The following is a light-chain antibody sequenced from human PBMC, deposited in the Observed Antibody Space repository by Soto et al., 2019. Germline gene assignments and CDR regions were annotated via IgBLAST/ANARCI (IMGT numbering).Light chain of an antibody. CDR3: QVWDGSSDPRV. J-gene: IGLJ3*02. CDR2: YDS. V-gene: IGLV3-21*04. CDR1: NIGSKS. Sequence: SYELTQPPSVSVAPGKTARITCGGNNIGSKSVHWYQQKPGQAPVLVIYYDSDRPSGIPERFSGSNSGNTATLTISRVEAGDEADYYCQVWDGSSDPRVFGGGTKLTVL.